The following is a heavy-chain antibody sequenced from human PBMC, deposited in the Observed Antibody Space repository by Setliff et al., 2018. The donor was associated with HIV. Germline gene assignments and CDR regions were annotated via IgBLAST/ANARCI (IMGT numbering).Heavy chain of an antibody. Sequence: SETLSLTCAVYGGSFSDYSWNWIRQPPGKGLEWIGEINHSGSTNYNPSVKSRLTISVDTSKNQFSLKLTSLTAADTAVYYCARGQDILEPSGPFDYWGQGTLVTVTS. CDR2: INHSGST. CDR3: ARGQDILEPSGPFDY. D-gene: IGHD2-15*01. CDR1: GGSFSDYS. J-gene: IGHJ4*02. V-gene: IGHV4-34*01.